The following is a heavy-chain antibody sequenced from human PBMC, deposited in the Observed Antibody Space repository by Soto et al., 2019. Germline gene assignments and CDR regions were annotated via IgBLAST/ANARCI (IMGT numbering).Heavy chain of an antibody. V-gene: IGHV4-39*01. J-gene: IGHJ5*02. CDR3: ASRQSSPWFDP. D-gene: IGHD2-15*01. CDR1: GGSISSSNYY. Sequence: QLQLQESGPGLVKPSETLSLTCTVSGGSISSSNYYWGWIRQPPGKGLEWIGNIYYSGSTYYNPSLKTRXTXSXXTPKNQFPLKLGSVTAADTAVYYCASRQSSPWFDPWGQGTLVTVSS. CDR2: IYYSGST.